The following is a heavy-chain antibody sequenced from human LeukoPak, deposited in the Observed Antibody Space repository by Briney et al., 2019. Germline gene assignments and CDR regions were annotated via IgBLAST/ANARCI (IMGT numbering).Heavy chain of an antibody. J-gene: IGHJ4*02. V-gene: IGHV3-74*01. CDR2: INSDGSST. Sequence: TGGSLRLSCAASGFTFSSYWMHWVRQAPGKGLVWASRINSDGSSTSYADSVKGRFTISRDNAKNSLYLQMNSLRAEDTAVYYCARAGSTHYDILTGYQGNSDYWGQGTLVTVSS. CDR1: GFTFSSYW. CDR3: ARAGSTHYDILTGYQGNSDY. D-gene: IGHD3-9*01.